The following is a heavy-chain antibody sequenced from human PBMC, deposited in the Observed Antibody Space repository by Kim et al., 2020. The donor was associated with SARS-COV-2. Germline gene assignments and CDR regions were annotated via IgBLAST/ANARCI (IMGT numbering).Heavy chain of an antibody. J-gene: IGHJ4*02. D-gene: IGHD5-12*01. Sequence: NNHPSLKSRVTMSVDTSRNEFSLNLRSVTDADTAIYYCARDTSGYTEFDYWGQGTLVTVSS. V-gene: IGHV4-4*06. CDR3: ARDTSGYTEFDY.